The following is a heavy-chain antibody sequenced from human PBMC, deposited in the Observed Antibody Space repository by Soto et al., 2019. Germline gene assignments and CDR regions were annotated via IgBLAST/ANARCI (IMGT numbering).Heavy chain of an antibody. D-gene: IGHD2-15*01. CDR2: IYYSGST. Sequence: QVQLQESGPGLVKPSETLSLTCTVSGGSISSYYWSWIRQPPGKGLEWIGYIYYSGSTNYNPSLKSRVTISVDTSKNQFSLKLSSVTAADTAVYYCARERVDCSGGSCYCAFDIWGQGTMVTVSS. V-gene: IGHV4-59*01. CDR1: GGSISSYY. J-gene: IGHJ3*02. CDR3: ARERVDCSGGSCYCAFDI.